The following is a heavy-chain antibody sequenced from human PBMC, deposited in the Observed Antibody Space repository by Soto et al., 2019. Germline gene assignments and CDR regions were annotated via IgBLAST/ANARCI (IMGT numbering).Heavy chain of an antibody. D-gene: IGHD2-15*01. CDR1: GGSPSIKKKK. V-gene: IGHV4-61*01. CDR3: ASIVVVVAARGWFDP. Sequence: SGGSPSIKKKKWSWLRQPPGKGLEWIGYVDYRGSTIYNPSLETGVTISVDTSKNQFSLKLSSGTAADTAVYYCASIVVVVAARGWFDPWGQGPLVTVSS. J-gene: IGHJ5*02. CDR2: VDYRGST.